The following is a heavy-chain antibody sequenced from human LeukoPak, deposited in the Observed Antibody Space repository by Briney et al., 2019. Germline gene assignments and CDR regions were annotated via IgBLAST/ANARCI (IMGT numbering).Heavy chain of an antibody. D-gene: IGHD3-16*01. Sequence: GGSLRLSCAASGFTFSSSRMTWVRQAPGKGLEWVANIKEDGSEYNYVDSVKGRFTISRDNAKKSLYLQMNSLRAEDTAVYYCARDSAYFRFDYWGQGTLVTVSS. J-gene: IGHJ4*02. CDR1: GFTFSSSR. V-gene: IGHV3-7*01. CDR2: IKEDGSEY. CDR3: ARDSAYFRFDY.